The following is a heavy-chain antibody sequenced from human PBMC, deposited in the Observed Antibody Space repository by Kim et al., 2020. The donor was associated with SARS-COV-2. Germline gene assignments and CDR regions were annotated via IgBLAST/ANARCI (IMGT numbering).Heavy chain of an antibody. CDR1: GGSFSGYY. D-gene: IGHD6-13*01. V-gene: IGHV4-34*01. Sequence: SETLSLTCAVYGGSFSGYYWSWIRQPPGKGLEWIGEINHSGSTNYNPSLKSRVTISVDTSKNQFSLKLSSVTAADTAVYYCAREVRSWWRYYFDYWGQGTLVTVSS. CDR2: INHSGST. J-gene: IGHJ4*02. CDR3: AREVRSWWRYYFDY.